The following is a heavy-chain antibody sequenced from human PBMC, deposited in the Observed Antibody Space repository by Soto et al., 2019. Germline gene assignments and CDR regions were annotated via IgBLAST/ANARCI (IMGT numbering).Heavy chain of an antibody. CDR2: ISAYNGNT. Sequence: QVQLVQSGAEVKKPGASVKVSCKASGYTFTSYGISWVRQAPGQGLEWMGWISAYNGNTNYAQKLQGRVTMTTDTSTSTAYMELMSLRSDDTAVYYCARDWNCSGGSCYSGEAFDIWGQGTMVTVSS. V-gene: IGHV1-18*01. J-gene: IGHJ3*02. D-gene: IGHD2-15*01. CDR3: ARDWNCSGGSCYSGEAFDI. CDR1: GYTFTSYG.